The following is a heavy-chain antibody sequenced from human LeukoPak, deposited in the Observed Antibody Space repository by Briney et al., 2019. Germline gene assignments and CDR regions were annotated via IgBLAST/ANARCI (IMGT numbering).Heavy chain of an antibody. Sequence: GGSLRLSCAASGFTFSNYWMSWVRQAPGKGLEWVANINQDGSEKYYVDSVKGRFTISRDNARSSLYLQMNSLRVEDTAVYYCARVQGSSGPGIFEYWGQGTLVPVFS. D-gene: IGHD6-19*01. CDR2: INQDGSEK. CDR3: ARVQGSSGPGIFEY. V-gene: IGHV3-7*01. CDR1: GFTFSNYW. J-gene: IGHJ4*02.